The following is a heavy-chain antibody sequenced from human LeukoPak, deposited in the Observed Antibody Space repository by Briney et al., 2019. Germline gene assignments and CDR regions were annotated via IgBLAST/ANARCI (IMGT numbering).Heavy chain of an antibody. CDR3: TKSSNVVRGYMDV. V-gene: IGHV3-23*01. J-gene: IGHJ6*03. Sequence: GGSLRLSCAASIFTFSSHAMSSVRQAPGKGLEWVSAISGSGGSTYYADSVKGRFTISKDNSKNTLYLQMNSLRAEDTAVYYCTKSSNVVRGYMDVWGKGTTVTVSS. CDR1: IFTFSSHA. CDR2: ISGSGGST. D-gene: IGHD3-10*01.